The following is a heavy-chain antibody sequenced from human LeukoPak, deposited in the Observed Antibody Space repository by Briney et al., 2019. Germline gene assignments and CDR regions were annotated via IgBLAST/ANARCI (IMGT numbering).Heavy chain of an antibody. CDR1: GFTLSSYG. V-gene: IGHV3-30*18. CDR3: AKDRGGVVVRAFDY. J-gene: IGHJ4*02. D-gene: IGHD3-22*01. Sequence: GGSLRLSCAASGFTLSSYGMHWVRQAPGKGLEWVAVISYDGSNKYYADSVKGRFTISRDNSENTLYLQMNSLRVEDTAVYYCAKDRGGVVVRAFDYWGQGTLVTVSS. CDR2: ISYDGSNK.